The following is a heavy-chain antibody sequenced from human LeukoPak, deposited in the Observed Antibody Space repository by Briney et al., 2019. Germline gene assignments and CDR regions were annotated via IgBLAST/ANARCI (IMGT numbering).Heavy chain of an antibody. J-gene: IGHJ4*02. CDR3: ARRDGSYFDY. CDR1: GYTFTDYW. Sequence: GESLKISCKGSGYTFTDYWIVWVRQMPGKGLEWMGIIYPGDSESRYSPSFQGQVTISVDKSITTAYLQWSSLKASDTAVYYCARRDGSYFDYWGQGTLVTVSS. CDR2: IYPGDSES. V-gene: IGHV5-51*01. D-gene: IGHD5-24*01.